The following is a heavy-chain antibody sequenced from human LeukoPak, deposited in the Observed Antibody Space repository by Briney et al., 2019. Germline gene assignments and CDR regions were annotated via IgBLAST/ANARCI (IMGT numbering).Heavy chain of an antibody. Sequence: GGSLRLSCAASGVTLSTYAMSWARQAPGKGLEWVSAISGSGGSTYYADSVKGRFTISRDNSKNTLYLQMNSLRAEDTAVYYCAKRRQDYYDSSGYGYYFDYWGQGTLVTVSS. D-gene: IGHD3-22*01. CDR3: AKRRQDYYDSSGYGYYFDY. CDR1: GVTLSTYA. CDR2: ISGSGGST. J-gene: IGHJ4*02. V-gene: IGHV3-23*01.